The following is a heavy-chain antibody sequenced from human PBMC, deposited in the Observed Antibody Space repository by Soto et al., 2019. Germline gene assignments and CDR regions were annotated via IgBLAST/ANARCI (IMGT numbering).Heavy chain of an antibody. CDR1: GFTFSNYA. CDR3: AKALAGDGTKIRFDY. Sequence: GGSLRLSCAASGFTFSNYAMSWVRQAPGKGLEWVSAISGSGGSTYYADSVKGRFTISRDNSKNTLYLQMNSLRAEDTAVYYCAKALAGDGTKIRFDYWGQGTLVTVSS. J-gene: IGHJ4*02. V-gene: IGHV3-23*01. CDR2: ISGSGGST. D-gene: IGHD3-10*01.